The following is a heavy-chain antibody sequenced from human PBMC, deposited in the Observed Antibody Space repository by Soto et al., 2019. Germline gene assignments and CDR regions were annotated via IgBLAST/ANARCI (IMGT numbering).Heavy chain of an antibody. Sequence: PGGSLRLSCAASGFTFDDYAMHWVRQPPGKGLEWVSGVSWNGGSIGYADSVEGRFTISRDNAKNSLYLQMNSLRVEDTAFYYCAKDAMTTVTTSGFDYWGQGTLVTVSS. CDR3: AKDAMTTVTTSGFDY. CDR1: GFTFDDYA. J-gene: IGHJ4*02. CDR2: VSWNGGSI. D-gene: IGHD4-17*01. V-gene: IGHV3-9*01.